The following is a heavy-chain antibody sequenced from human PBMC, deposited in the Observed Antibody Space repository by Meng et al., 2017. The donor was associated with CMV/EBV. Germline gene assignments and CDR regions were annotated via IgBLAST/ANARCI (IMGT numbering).Heavy chain of an antibody. CDR1: GFTFASYA. J-gene: IGHJ4*02. CDR3: AKKSSSSSPRQYYFDY. Sequence: GGSLRLSFAASGFTFASYAMSGVRQAPGKGLEWVSAISGSGGSTYYADSVKGRFTISRDNSKNTLYLQMNSLRAEDTAVYYCAKKSSSSSPRQYYFDYWGQGTLVTVSS. CDR2: ISGSGGST. D-gene: IGHD6-6*01. V-gene: IGHV3-23*01.